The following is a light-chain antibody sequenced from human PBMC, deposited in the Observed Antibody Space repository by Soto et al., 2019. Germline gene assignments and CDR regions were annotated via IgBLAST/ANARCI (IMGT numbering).Light chain of an antibody. CDR2: DVS. Sequence: QSALTQPASVSGSPGQSITISCTGTSSDVGGYNYVSWYQQHPGKAPKLMIYDVSNRPSGVSNRFSGSKSGNTASLTISGLQAEDEADYYCSSYTSSSTSCVFGPGTKLTVL. J-gene: IGLJ1*01. CDR1: SSDVGGYNY. V-gene: IGLV2-14*01. CDR3: SSYTSSSTSCV.